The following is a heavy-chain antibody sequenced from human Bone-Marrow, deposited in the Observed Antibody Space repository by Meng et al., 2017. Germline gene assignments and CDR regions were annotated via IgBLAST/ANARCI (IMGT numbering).Heavy chain of an antibody. CDR3: ASWIYSCGWQ. J-gene: IGHJ4*02. D-gene: IGHD6-19*01. CDR2: IYHGGDT. Sequence: GQTQESGPGLVKPSGTLSLTCVVSGGSISSIDWWSWVRQPPGKGLEWIGEIYHGGDTNYNPSLKSRVTVAIDKSKNQFSLKLSSVTAADTAVYYCASWIYSCGWQWGQGALITVSS. CDR1: GGSISSIDW. V-gene: IGHV4/OR15-8*02.